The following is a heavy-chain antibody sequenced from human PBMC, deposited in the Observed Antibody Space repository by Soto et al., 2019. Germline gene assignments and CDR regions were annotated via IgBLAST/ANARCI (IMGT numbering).Heavy chain of an antibody. CDR3: ANDIKRYNWNDAVDY. Sequence: PGGSLRLSCAASGFTFSSYGMHWVRQAPGKGLEWVAVISYDGSDKYYADSVKGRFTISRDNSKNTLYLQMNSLRAEDTAVYYCANDIKRYNWNDAVDYWGQGTLVTVYS. CDR2: ISYDGSDK. D-gene: IGHD1-20*01. J-gene: IGHJ4*02. V-gene: IGHV3-30*18. CDR1: GFTFSSYG.